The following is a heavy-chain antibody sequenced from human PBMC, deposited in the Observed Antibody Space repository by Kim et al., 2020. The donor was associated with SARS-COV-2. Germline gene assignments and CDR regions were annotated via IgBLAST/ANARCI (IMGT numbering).Heavy chain of an antibody. D-gene: IGHD2-2*02. J-gene: IGHJ1*01. CDR2: INHSGST. Sequence: SETLSLTCAVYGGSFSGYYWSWIRQPPGKGLEWIGEINHSGSTNYNPSLKSRVTISVDTSKNQFSLKLSSVTAADTAVYYCARGYCSSTSCYTRGRAEYFQHWGQGTLVTVSS. CDR1: GGSFSGYY. CDR3: ARGYCSSTSCYTRGRAEYFQH. V-gene: IGHV4-34*01.